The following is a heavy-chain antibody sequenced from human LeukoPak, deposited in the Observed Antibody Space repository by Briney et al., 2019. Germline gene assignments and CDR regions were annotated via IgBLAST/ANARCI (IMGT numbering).Heavy chain of an antibody. J-gene: IGHJ6*03. V-gene: IGHV1-69*05. CDR1: GDTFCSYA. CDR3: ASDSSSSLAPLMDV. CDR2: IIPIFGTA. Sequence: SVKVSCKASGDTFCSYAISWVRQAPGQRVEWMGGIIPIFGTANYAQKFQGRVTITTDESTSTAYMELSSLRSEDTAVYYCASDSSSSLAPLMDVWGKGTTVTVSS. D-gene: IGHD6-6*01.